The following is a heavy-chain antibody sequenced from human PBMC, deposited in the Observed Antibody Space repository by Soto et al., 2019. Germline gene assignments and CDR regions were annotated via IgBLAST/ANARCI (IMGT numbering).Heavy chain of an antibody. V-gene: IGHV4-39*01. CDR3: ARHGSY. CDR2: IYYSGKT. J-gene: IGHJ4*02. CDR1: GVSISNTSYY. Sequence: SETLSLTCTVSGVSISNTSYYWGWIRQSPGKGLEWIGTIYYSGKTYYHPALKSRVTIPADTSNNRFSLKLSSVTAADTAVYYCARHGSYWGQGTLVTVSS.